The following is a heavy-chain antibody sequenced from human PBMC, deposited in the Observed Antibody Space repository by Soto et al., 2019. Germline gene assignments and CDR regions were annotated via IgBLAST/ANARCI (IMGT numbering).Heavy chain of an antibody. CDR2: VCYRGTT. J-gene: IGHJ4*02. Sequence: LYLTCTGSGDSIDTSSYCWGWIRQPPGKGLEWIGSVCYRGTTYYNPSLKSRLTISVDTSKRQFSLKLSSVTAADTAVFYCARQGEHSSSYFFDSWGQRTLVTVS. CDR3: ARQGEHSSSYFFDS. D-gene: IGHD6-6*01. CDR1: GDSIDTSSYC. V-gene: IGHV4-39*01.